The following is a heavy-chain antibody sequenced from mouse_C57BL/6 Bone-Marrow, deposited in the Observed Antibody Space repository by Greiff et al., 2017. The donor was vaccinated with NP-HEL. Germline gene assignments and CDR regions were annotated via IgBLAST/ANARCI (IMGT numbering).Heavy chain of an antibody. J-gene: IGHJ1*03. Sequence: VKLVESGPGLVAPSQSLSITCTVSGFSLTSYAISWVRQPPGKGLEWLGVIWTGGGTNYNSALKSRLSISKDNSKSQVFLKMNSLQTDDTARYYCARNWGDYYGSSYGYWYFDVWGTGTTVTVSS. V-gene: IGHV2-9-1*01. D-gene: IGHD1-1*01. CDR1: GFSLTSYA. CDR2: IWTGGGT. CDR3: ARNWGDYYGSSYGYWYFDV.